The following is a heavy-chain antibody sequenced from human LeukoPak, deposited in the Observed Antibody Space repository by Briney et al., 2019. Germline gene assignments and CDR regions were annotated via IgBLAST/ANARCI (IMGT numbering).Heavy chain of an antibody. CDR1: GGTFSSYT. J-gene: IGHJ3*02. CDR3: ARGHGGSNDAFDI. Sequence: ASVKVSCKASGGTFSSYTISWVRQAPGQGLEWMGWMNPNSGNTGYAQKFQGRVTMTRNTSISTAYMELSSLRSEDTAVYYCARGHGGSNDAFDIWGQGTMVTVSS. D-gene: IGHD3-16*01. CDR2: MNPNSGNT. V-gene: IGHV1-8*02.